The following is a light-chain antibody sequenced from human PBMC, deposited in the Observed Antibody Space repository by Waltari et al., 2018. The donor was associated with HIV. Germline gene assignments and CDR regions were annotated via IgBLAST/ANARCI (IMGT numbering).Light chain of an antibody. Sequence: QSVLTQPPSASGTPGQRVTLSCSGSSSNLGSNTVNWYQQLPGTAPKLLIYSNNQRPSGVPGRFSGSKSGTSASLAISGLQSEDEADYYCAVWGDSLNGPVFGGGTKLTVL. CDR2: SNN. CDR3: AVWGDSLNGPV. J-gene: IGLJ2*01. CDR1: SSNLGSNT. V-gene: IGLV1-44*01.